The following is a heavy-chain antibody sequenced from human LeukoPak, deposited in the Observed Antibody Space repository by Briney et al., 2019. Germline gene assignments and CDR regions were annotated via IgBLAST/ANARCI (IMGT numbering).Heavy chain of an antibody. J-gene: IGHJ4*02. Sequence: GGSLRLSCAASEFTFSSYAMSWVRQAPGKGLEWVSAISGSGGSTYYADSVKGRFTISRDNSKNTLYLQMNSLRAEDTAVYYCAKDPGSWPVFDYWGQGTLVTVSS. CDR2: ISGSGGST. CDR1: EFTFSSYA. D-gene: IGHD6-13*01. CDR3: AKDPGSWPVFDY. V-gene: IGHV3-23*01.